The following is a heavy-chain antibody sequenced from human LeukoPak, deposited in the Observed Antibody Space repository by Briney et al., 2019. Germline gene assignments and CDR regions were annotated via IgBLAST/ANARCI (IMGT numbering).Heavy chain of an antibody. Sequence: ASVTVSCKASGYTFTDYYMHWVRQAPGQGLEWVGLISPNSGGRNYVQKVQGRVTMTRDTSISTAYMELSRLRSDDTAVFYCARGPGGFTGYHGELPDYWGQGTLVTVSS. CDR2: ISPNSGGR. J-gene: IGHJ4*02. CDR3: ARGPGGFTGYHGELPDY. D-gene: IGHD5-12*01. CDR1: GYTFTDYY. V-gene: IGHV1-2*02.